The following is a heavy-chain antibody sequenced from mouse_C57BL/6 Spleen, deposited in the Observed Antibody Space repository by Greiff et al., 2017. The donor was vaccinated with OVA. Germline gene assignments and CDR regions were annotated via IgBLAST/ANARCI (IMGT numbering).Heavy chain of an antibody. CDR1: GYTFTSYW. Sequence: QVQLQQSGAELAKPGASVKLSCKASGYTFTSYWMHWVKQRPGQGLEWIGYNNPSSGYTKYNQKFKDKATLTADKSSSTAYMQLSSLTYEDSAIYYCAREDDGDYYAMDYWGQGTSVTVSS. V-gene: IGHV1-7*01. CDR2: NNPSSGYT. CDR3: AREDDGDYYAMDY. D-gene: IGHD2-12*01. J-gene: IGHJ4*01.